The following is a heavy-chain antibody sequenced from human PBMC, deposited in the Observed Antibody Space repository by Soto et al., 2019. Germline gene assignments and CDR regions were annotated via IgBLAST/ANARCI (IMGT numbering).Heavy chain of an antibody. CDR1: GGSISSYY. V-gene: IGHV4-59*01. CDR3: AGTRVWFGELSGMDV. CDR2: IYYSGST. Sequence: SETLSLTCTVSGGSISSYYWSWIRQPPGKGLEWIGYIYYSGSTNYNPSLKSRVTISVDTSKNQFSLKLSSVTAADTAVYYCAGTRVWFGELSGMDVWGQGTTVTV. J-gene: IGHJ6*02. D-gene: IGHD3-10*01.